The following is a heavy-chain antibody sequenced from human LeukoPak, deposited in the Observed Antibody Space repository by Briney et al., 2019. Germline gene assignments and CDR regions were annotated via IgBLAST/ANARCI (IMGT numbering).Heavy chain of an antibody. CDR1: GFTFSSYS. CDR3: ARDRVLGYYSDY. V-gene: IGHV3-48*01. CDR2: ISSGSSTI. Sequence: GGSLRLSCAASGFTFSSYSMNWVRQAPGKGLEWVSYISSGSSTIYSADSVKGRFTNSRDNSKNTLYLQMNSLRAEDTAVYYCARDRVLGYYSDYWGQGTLVTVSS. J-gene: IGHJ4*02. D-gene: IGHD2-8*02.